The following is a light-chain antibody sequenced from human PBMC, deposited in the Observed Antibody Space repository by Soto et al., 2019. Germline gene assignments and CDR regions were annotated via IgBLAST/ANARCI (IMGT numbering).Light chain of an antibody. CDR1: QSVSSN. Sequence: EIVMTQSPATLSVSPGEGATLSCRASQSVSSNLAWYQHKPGQAPRLLIFGASTRATSIPARFSGSGSGTEFTLTISSLQSEDFAVYCCQQYDNWPPITVGQGTRLEIK. J-gene: IGKJ5*01. CDR2: GAS. V-gene: IGKV3-15*01. CDR3: QQYDNWPPIT.